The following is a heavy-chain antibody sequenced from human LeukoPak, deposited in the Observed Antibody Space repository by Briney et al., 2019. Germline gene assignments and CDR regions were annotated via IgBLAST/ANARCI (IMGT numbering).Heavy chain of an antibody. CDR3: AKDLDIFPPYETTPLGY. CDR2: IRYDGTNK. Sequence: PGGSLRLSCAASGFTFSSYGIHWVRQAPGKGLEWVAFIRYDGTNKYYADSVKGRFTISRDNSKNTLYLQMNSLRAEDTAVYYCAKDLDIFPPYETTPLGYWGQGTLVTVSS. CDR1: GFTFSSYG. V-gene: IGHV3-30*02. D-gene: IGHD3-3*02. J-gene: IGHJ4*02.